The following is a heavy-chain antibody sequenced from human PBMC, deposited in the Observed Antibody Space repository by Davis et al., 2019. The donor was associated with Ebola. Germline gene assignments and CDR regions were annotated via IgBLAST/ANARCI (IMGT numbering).Heavy chain of an antibody. CDR3: ARHGMGGGTLNTAFDI. Sequence: SETLSLTCAVYGGSFSGYYWSWIRQTPGKGLEWIGEIIHSGRTNYNPSLKSRVTISVDTSKNQFSLKLSSVTAADTAVYYCARHGMGGGTLNTAFDIWGQGTMVTVSS. V-gene: IGHV4-34*12. J-gene: IGHJ3*02. D-gene: IGHD2-15*01. CDR2: IIHSGRT. CDR1: GGSFSGYY.